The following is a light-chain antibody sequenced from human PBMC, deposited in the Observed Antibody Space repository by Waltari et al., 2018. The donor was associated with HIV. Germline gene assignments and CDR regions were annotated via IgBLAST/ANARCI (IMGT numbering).Light chain of an antibody. CDR1: SSTIGNVY. CDR2: DNN. V-gene: IGLV1-51*01. J-gene: IGLJ3*02. CDR3: GTWDPRLSAGV. Sequence: QSVLTQPPSVSAAPGQKVTISSSGSSSTIGNVYVSWYQHVPGAAPRLLIYDNNKRPSGIPDRFSGSKSGASATLDITGLQTGDEADYYCGTWDPRLSAGVFGGGTKLTVL.